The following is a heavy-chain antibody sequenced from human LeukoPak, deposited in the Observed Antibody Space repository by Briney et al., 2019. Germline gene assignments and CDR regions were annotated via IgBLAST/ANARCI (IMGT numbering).Heavy chain of an antibody. Sequence: PGGSLRLSCAASGFTFSSYGMHWVRQAPGKGLEWVAFIRYDGSNKYYADSVKGRFTISRDNSKNTLYLQMNSLRAEDTAVYYCAKDLNYNWNYVDYYYYYYMDVWGKGTTVTVSS. CDR2: IRYDGSNK. CDR1: GFTFSSYG. CDR3: AKDLNYNWNYVDYYYYYYMDV. D-gene: IGHD1-7*01. V-gene: IGHV3-30*02. J-gene: IGHJ6*03.